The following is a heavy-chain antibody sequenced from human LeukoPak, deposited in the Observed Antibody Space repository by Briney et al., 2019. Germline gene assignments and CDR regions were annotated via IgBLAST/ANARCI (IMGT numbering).Heavy chain of an antibody. CDR3: ARGEEQWLVRFFDY. Sequence: SETLSLTCTVSGGSISSYYWSWIRQPPGKGLEWIGYIYYSGSTNYNPSLKSRVTISVDTSKNQFSLKLSSVTAADTAVYYCARGEEQWLVRFFDYWGQGTLVTVSS. J-gene: IGHJ4*02. D-gene: IGHD6-19*01. CDR2: IYYSGST. V-gene: IGHV4-59*12. CDR1: GGSISSYY.